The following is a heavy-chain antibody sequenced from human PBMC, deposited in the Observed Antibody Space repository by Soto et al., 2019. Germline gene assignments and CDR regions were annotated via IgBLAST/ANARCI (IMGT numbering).Heavy chain of an antibody. Sequence: PSETLSLTCTVSGGSISHYHWNWIRQAPGKGMEWIGYIFYNGSTHYNPSLTSRVTISVDMSKNRFSLKLSSVTAADTAVYYCARELYYYGSSSSYYYGMDVWGQGTTVTVSS. V-gene: IGHV4-59*12. D-gene: IGHD3-10*01. CDR2: IFYNGST. J-gene: IGHJ6*02. CDR3: ARELYYYGSSSSYYYGMDV. CDR1: GGSISHYH.